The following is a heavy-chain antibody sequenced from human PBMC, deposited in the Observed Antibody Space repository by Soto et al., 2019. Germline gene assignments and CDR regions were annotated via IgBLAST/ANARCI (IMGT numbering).Heavy chain of an antibody. Sequence: SETRSLTCAVYGGSFSGYDWTWIRQPPGTGLEWIGEINHSGSTNYNPSLKSRVSISVDTSKNQFSLKLTSVTAADTAVYYCARDKITGLFDSWGQGILVTVSS. D-gene: IGHD2-8*02. CDR2: INHSGST. J-gene: IGHJ4*02. CDR1: GGSFSGYD. V-gene: IGHV4-34*01. CDR3: ARDKITGLFDS.